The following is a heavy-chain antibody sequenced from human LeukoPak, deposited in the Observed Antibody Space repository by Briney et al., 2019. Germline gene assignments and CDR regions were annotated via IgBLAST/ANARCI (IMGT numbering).Heavy chain of an antibody. CDR1: GGSISSSNW. D-gene: IGHD3-9*01. Sequence: SETLSLTCAVSGGSISSSNWWRWVRQPPGKGLEWIGEIYHSGSTNYNPSLKSRVTISVDKSKNQFSLKLSSVTAADTAVYYCARNPSLVYDILYGMDVWGQGTTVTVSS. V-gene: IGHV4-4*02. CDR2: IYHSGST. J-gene: IGHJ6*02. CDR3: ARNPSLVYDILYGMDV.